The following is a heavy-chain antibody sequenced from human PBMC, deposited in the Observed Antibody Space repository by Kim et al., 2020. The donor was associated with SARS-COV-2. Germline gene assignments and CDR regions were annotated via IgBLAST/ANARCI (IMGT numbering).Heavy chain of an antibody. J-gene: IGHJ4*02. CDR1: GYTFTDFY. CDR2: INPNSGGT. CDR3: TRNFAGGSFAPDFDS. Sequence: ASVKVSCKASGYTFTDFYIHWLRQAPGQGLEWMGRINPNSGGTYYEQKFQGRATMTRDTSISTAYMELSSLISDDTAVFYCTRNFAGGSFAPDFDSWGQGTPVTASS. D-gene: IGHD1-26*01. V-gene: IGHV1-2*06.